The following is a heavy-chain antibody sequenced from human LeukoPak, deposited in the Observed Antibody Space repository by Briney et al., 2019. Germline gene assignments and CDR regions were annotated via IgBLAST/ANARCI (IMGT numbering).Heavy chain of an antibody. J-gene: IGHJ4*02. V-gene: IGHV1-18*01. D-gene: IGHD2-21*02. CDR1: GYTFTSYG. CDR2: ISAYNGNT. CDR3: ARGPEYCGGDCYLDY. Sequence: ASVKVSCKASGYTFTSYGISWVRQAPGQGLEWMGWISAYNGNTNYAQNLQGRCTMTTDTSTSQAYMELRSLRSDDTAVYYCARGPEYCGGDCYLDYWGQGTLVTISS.